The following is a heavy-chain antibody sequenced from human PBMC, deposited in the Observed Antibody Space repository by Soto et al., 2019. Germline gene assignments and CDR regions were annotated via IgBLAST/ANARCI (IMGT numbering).Heavy chain of an antibody. D-gene: IGHD7-27*01. V-gene: IGHV3-9*01. Sequence: PGGSLRLSCTGSGFNFDEYAMHWVRQRPGKGLEWVSGISWNGGDIGYADSVKGRFTVSRDNAKNSLHMQLNSLRDEDTATYYCTKDRLGIYYFGMDVWGPGTAVTVSS. J-gene: IGHJ6*02. CDR3: TKDRLGIYYFGMDV. CDR2: ISWNGGDI. CDR1: GFNFDEYA.